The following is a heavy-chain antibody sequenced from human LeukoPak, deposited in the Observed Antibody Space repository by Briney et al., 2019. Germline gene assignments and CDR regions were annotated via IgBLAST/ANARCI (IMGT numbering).Heavy chain of an antibody. V-gene: IGHV3-48*01. CDR3: ARQATCSDNCYYRHFDL. CDR2: TTSSAKTI. J-gene: IGHJ4*02. Sequence: GGSLRLSCAASGFTFSSYTMNWVRQAPGKGLEWVSYTTSSAKTIYYADSVGGRFTISRDNAKNSLYLQMSSLRAEDTAVYYCARQATCSDNCYYRHFDLWGQGTMVTVSS. CDR1: GFTFSSYT. D-gene: IGHD2-21*01.